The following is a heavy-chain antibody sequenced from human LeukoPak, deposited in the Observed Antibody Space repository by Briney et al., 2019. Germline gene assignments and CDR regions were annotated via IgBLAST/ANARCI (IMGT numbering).Heavy chain of an antibody. D-gene: IGHD3-10*01. Sequence: GGSLRLSCAASGFTFDDYAMHWVRQAPGKGLEWVSGISWNSGSIGYADSVKGRFTISRDNAKNSLYLQMNSLRAEDTALYYCAKDMQRRGFGELLYYFDYWGQGTLVTVSS. V-gene: IGHV3-9*01. CDR1: GFTFDDYA. CDR3: AKDMQRRGFGELLYYFDY. CDR2: ISWNSGSI. J-gene: IGHJ4*02.